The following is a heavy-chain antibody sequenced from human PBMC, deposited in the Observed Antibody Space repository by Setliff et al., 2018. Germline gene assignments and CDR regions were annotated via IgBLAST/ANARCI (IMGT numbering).Heavy chain of an antibody. CDR2: INHSGST. CDR1: GGSFSGYY. J-gene: IGHJ5*02. V-gene: IGHV4-34*01. CDR3: ARRKYNFWSGFNWFDP. Sequence: LSLTCAVYGGSFSGYYWSWIRQLPGKGLEWIGEINHSGSTNYNPSLKSRVTISVDTSKNQFSLKLSSVTAADTAVYYCARRKYNFWSGFNWFDPWGQGTLVTVSS. D-gene: IGHD3-3*01.